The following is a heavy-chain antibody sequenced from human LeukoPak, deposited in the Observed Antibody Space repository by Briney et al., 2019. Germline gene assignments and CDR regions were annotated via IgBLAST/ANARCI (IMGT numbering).Heavy chain of an antibody. CDR1: GFTFSSYS. Sequence: GGSLRLSCAASGFTFSSYSMNWVRQAPGKGLEWVSYISSSSSTIYYADSVKGRFTISRDNAKNSLYLQMNSLRAEDTAVYYCARDSDRAYDSSGYYLYWGQGTLVTVSS. V-gene: IGHV3-48*01. J-gene: IGHJ4*02. CDR2: ISSSSSTI. D-gene: IGHD3-22*01. CDR3: ARDSDRAYDSSGYYLY.